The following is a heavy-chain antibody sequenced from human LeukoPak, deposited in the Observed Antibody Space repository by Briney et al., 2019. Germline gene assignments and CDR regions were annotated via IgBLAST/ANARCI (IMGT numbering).Heavy chain of an antibody. Sequence: PGGSLRLSCAATGITFNSHWMSWVRQDPGKGLQWVASIKPDGSERKYVDSVKGRFTISRDNADNSLYLQMTSLRAEDTALYYCARKVWENDYWGQGTLVTVSS. CDR1: GITFNSHW. CDR3: ARKVWENDY. J-gene: IGHJ4*02. V-gene: IGHV3-7*01. D-gene: IGHD3-16*01. CDR2: IKPDGSER.